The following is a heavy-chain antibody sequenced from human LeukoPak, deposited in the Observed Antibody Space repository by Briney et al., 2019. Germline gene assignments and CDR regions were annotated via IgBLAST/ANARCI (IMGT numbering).Heavy chain of an antibody. CDR2: IRYDGSNE. J-gene: IGHJ6*03. CDR1: GFTFSSYG. V-gene: IGHV3-30*02. Sequence: GGSLRLSCAASGFTFSSYGMHWVRQAPGKGLEWVSFIRYDGSNEYYADSVRGRFTISRDNSKNTLYLQMNSLRAEDTAVYYCARMTPSYYYYMDVWGKGTTVTVSS. CDR3: ARMTPSYYYYMDV.